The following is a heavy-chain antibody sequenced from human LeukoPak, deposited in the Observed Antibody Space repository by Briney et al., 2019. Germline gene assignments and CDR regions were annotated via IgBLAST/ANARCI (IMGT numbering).Heavy chain of an antibody. Sequence: GGSLRLSCAASGFTFSNAWMTWVRQAPGKGLEWVGRIKGKTDGGTTDYAAPVKGRFTISRDDSKNTLYLQMNSLKTEDTAVYYCSYYDSDYWGQGTLVTVSS. CDR1: GFTFSNAW. CDR3: SYYDSDY. V-gene: IGHV3-15*01. J-gene: IGHJ4*02. D-gene: IGHD3-3*01. CDR2: IKGKTDGGTT.